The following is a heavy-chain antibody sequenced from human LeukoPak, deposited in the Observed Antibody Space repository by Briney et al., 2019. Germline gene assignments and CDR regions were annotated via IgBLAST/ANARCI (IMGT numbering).Heavy chain of an antibody. CDR1: GYTFNGYY. Sequence: GASVKVSCKASGYTFNGYYMHWVRQAPGQGLEWMGGIIPIFGTANYAQKFQGRVTITADKSTSTAYMELSSLRSEDTAVYYCAREAPRDSSGYYYPPSYYYYYMDVWGKGTTVTVSS. J-gene: IGHJ6*03. V-gene: IGHV1-69*06. CDR3: AREAPRDSSGYYYPPSYYYYYMDV. D-gene: IGHD3-22*01. CDR2: IIPIFGTA.